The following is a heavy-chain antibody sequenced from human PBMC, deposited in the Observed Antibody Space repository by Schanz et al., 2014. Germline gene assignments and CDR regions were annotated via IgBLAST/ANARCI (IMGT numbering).Heavy chain of an antibody. J-gene: IGHJ4*02. CDR2: ISSSGSYI. CDR1: EFTFSSYK. D-gene: IGHD4-17*01. CDR3: ARPRCGYGEVDY. Sequence: EVQLVESGGGLVKPGGSLRLSCEASEFTFSSYKMNWVRQAPGKGLEWVSSISSSGSYIHYADSVRGRFTISRDRFQNTLYLRMSSLRAEDTAVYYCARPRCGYGEVDYWGQGTLVTVSS. V-gene: IGHV3-21*01.